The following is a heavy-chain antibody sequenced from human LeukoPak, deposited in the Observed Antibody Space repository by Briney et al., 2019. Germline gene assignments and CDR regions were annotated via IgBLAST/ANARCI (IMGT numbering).Heavy chain of an antibody. D-gene: IGHD1-14*01. Sequence: GGSLRLSCAASGFTFSGSAMHWVRQASGKGLEWVGRIRSKANSYATAYAASVKGRFTISRDDSKNTAYLQMNSLKTEDTAAYYCILTGDLPAFDIWGQGTMVTVSS. CDR1: GFTFSGSA. V-gene: IGHV3-73*01. CDR2: IRSKANSYAT. CDR3: ILTGDLPAFDI. J-gene: IGHJ3*02.